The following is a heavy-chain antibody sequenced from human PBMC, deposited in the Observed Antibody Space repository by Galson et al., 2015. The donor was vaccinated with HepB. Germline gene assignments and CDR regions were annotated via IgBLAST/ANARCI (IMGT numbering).Heavy chain of an antibody. CDR2: IYYTGNT. J-gene: IGHJ4*02. D-gene: IGHD5-18*01. V-gene: IGHV4-39*07. CDR3: ARAAGDSSTYANDY. CDR1: GASISSSLYY. Sequence: LTCTVSGASISSSLYYWVWIRQPPEKGLEWIGSIYYTGNTYYKSSLKSRVTISADMSKNQFSLKVNSVTAADTAVYYCARAAGDSSTYANDYWGQGTLVTVSS.